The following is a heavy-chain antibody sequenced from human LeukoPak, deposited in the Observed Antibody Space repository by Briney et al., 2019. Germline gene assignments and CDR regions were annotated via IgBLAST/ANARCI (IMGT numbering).Heavy chain of an antibody. CDR2: SNAGNGNT. V-gene: IGHV1-3*02. J-gene: IGHJ6*02. CDR1: GYTFSTYA. CDR3: ARGDAVADYGMDV. Sequence: ASVKVPCKASGYTFSTYAMHWVRQAPGQRLEWMGWSNAGNGNTKYSQEFQGRLTITRDTSASTAYMELSSLRSEDMAVYYCARGDAVADYGMDVWGQGTTVTVSS. D-gene: IGHD6-19*01.